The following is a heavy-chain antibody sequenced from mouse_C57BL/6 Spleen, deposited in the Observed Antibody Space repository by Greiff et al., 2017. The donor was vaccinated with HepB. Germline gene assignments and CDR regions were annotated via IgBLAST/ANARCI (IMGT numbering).Heavy chain of an antibody. CDR1: GYAFTNYL. Sequence: VQLQQSGAELVRPGTSVKLSCKASGYAFTNYLIEWVKQRPGQGLEWIGVINPGSGGTNYNEKFKGKATLTAETSSSTAYMQLSSLTSEDSAVYFCARVTTVVVMGYFDYWGQGTTLTVSS. V-gene: IGHV1-54*01. D-gene: IGHD1-1*01. CDR2: INPGSGGT. J-gene: IGHJ2*01. CDR3: ARVTTVVVMGYFDY.